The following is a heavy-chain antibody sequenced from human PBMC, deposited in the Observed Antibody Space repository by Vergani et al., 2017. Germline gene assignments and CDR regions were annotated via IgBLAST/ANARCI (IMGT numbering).Heavy chain of an antibody. Sequence: VQLVESGGGVVQPGRSLRLSCAASGFTFSSYAMSWVRQAPGKGLEWVSAISGSGGSTYYADSVKGRFTISRDNSKNTLYLQMNSLRAEDTAVYYCAKGSRGMIVVDVFDYWGQGTLVTVSS. J-gene: IGHJ4*02. CDR1: GFTFSSYA. V-gene: IGHV3-23*04. D-gene: IGHD3-22*01. CDR2: ISGSGGST. CDR3: AKGSRGMIVVDVFDY.